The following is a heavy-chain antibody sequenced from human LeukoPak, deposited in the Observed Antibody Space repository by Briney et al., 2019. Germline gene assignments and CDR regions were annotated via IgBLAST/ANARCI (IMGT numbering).Heavy chain of an antibody. Sequence: PGGSLRLSCAASGFTFSFYAMSWVRQAPGKGLEWVSAISDNGGGTYYAISVKGRFTISRDNSKNTLYLQMNSLRAEDTAVYYCAKSATSGDCFDFWGQGTLVTVSS. V-gene: IGHV3-23*01. J-gene: IGHJ4*02. CDR1: GFTFSFYA. CDR3: AKSATSGDCFDF. CDR2: ISDNGGGT. D-gene: IGHD3-10*01.